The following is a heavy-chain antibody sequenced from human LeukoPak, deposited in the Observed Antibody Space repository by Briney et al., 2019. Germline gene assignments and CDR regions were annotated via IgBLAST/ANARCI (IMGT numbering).Heavy chain of an antibody. CDR3: ARGSPSDDSSGYYALRNFDY. Sequence: ASVKVSCKASGYTFTGYYMHWVRQAPGQGLEWMGWINPNSGGTNYAQTFQGRVTITRDTAISTAYMELSRLRSDDTAVYYCARGSPSDDSSGYYALRNFDYWGQGTLVTVSS. V-gene: IGHV1-2*02. D-gene: IGHD3-22*01. J-gene: IGHJ4*02. CDR2: INPNSGGT. CDR1: GYTFTGYY.